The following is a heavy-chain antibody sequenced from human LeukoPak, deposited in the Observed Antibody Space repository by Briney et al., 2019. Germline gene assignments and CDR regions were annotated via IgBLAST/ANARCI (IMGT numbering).Heavy chain of an antibody. CDR1: GFTFSSYA. CDR3: AKKPDYDYGDYFYSRFDY. V-gene: IGHV3-23*01. CDR2: ISGSGGST. Sequence: TGGSLRLYCAASGFTFSSYAMSWVRQAPGKGLEWVSAISGSGGSTYYADSVKGRFTISRDNSKNTLYLQMNSLRAEDTAVYYCAKKPDYDYGDYFYSRFDYWGQGTLVTVSS. J-gene: IGHJ4*02. D-gene: IGHD4-17*01.